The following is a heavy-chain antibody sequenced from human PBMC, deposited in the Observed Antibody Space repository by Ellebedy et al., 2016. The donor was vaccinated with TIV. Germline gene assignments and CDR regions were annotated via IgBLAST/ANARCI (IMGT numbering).Heavy chain of an antibody. D-gene: IGHD3-10*01. J-gene: IGHJ6*02. CDR3: ARGYGTGRYGLDV. CDR2: VYYSGNT. Sequence: PGGSLRLSCNVSSGSVSSLSDYWSWIRQPPGKGLEWIGYVYYSGNTNYNPSLKSRVTISADTSKNQFSLRLKSVTAADTALYFCARGYGTGRYGLDVWGQGTTVTVS. V-gene: IGHV4-61*01. CDR1: SGSVSSLSDY.